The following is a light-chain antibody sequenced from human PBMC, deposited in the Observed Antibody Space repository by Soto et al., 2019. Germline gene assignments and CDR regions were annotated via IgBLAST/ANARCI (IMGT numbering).Light chain of an antibody. V-gene: IGKV1-5*01. Sequence: DIQMTQSPSTLSASVGDRVTITCRASQSISSWLACYQQKPGKAPKLLIYDAYSLESGVPSKFRGSGSGTEFTLTISSLQADDFASCYCQQYICHPFSFGQGTKLDI. CDR1: QSISSW. J-gene: IGKJ2*01. CDR2: DAY. CDR3: QQYICHPFS.